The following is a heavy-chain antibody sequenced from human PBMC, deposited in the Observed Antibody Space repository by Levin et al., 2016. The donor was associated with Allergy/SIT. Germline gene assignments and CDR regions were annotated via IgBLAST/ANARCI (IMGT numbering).Heavy chain of an antibody. CDR1: GFTFSSYG. D-gene: IGHD4-17*01. Sequence: GESLKISCAASGFTFSSYGMHWVRQAPGKGLEWVAVIWYDGSNKYYADSVKGRFTISRDNSKNTLYLQMNSLRAEDTAVYYCARDSGDYGMDVWGQGTTVTVSS. V-gene: IGHV3-33*01. J-gene: IGHJ6*02. CDR2: IWYDGSNK. CDR3: ARDSGDYGMDV.